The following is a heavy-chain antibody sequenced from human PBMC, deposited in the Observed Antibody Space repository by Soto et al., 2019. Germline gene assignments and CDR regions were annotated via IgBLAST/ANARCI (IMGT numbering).Heavy chain of an antibody. J-gene: IGHJ6*02. CDR3: ARAECSTPDCLTAYYSYGLDV. CDR2: INTAGTTK. CDR1: GFTFSNFE. Sequence: PXGSLRLSCAASGFTFSNFEMHWVRQAPGKGLEWVSYINTAGTTKYYAESVKGRFTISRDNARNSLFLQMNSLSAEDTAVYYCARAECSTPDCLTAYYSYGLDVWGQGTTVTVSS. V-gene: IGHV3-48*03. D-gene: IGHD2-2*01.